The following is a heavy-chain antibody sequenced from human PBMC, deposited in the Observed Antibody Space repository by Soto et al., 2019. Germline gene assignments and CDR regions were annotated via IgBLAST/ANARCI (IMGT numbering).Heavy chain of an antibody. CDR1: GFTFSSYG. J-gene: IGHJ6*02. Sequence: GSLRLSCAASGFTFSSYGMHWGRQAPGKGLEWVAVIWYDGSNKYYADSVKGRFTISRDNSKNTLYLQMNSLRAEDTAVYYCARDARYYDILTGYYYYYGMDVWGQGTTVTVSS. V-gene: IGHV3-33*01. CDR2: IWYDGSNK. D-gene: IGHD3-9*01. CDR3: ARDARYYDILTGYYYYYGMDV.